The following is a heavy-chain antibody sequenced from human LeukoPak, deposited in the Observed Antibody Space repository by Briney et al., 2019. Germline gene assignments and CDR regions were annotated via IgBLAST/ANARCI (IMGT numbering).Heavy chain of an antibody. CDR3: AKVIRGGYGMDV. V-gene: IGHV3-7*04. CDR2: IQQDGSEK. CDR1: GFTFSRYW. D-gene: IGHD3-10*01. J-gene: IGHJ6*02. Sequence: GGSLRLSCAASGFTFSRYWMSWVRQAPGKGLEWVANIQQDGSEKYYVDSVKGRFTISRDNAKNSLYLQMNSLRDEDTAVYFCAKVIRGGYGMDVWGQGTTVTVSS.